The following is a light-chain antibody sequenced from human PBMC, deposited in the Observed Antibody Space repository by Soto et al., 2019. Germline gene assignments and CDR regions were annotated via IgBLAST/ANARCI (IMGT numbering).Light chain of an antibody. CDR2: LAS. Sequence: DIVMTQSPLSLPVTPGEPASMSCRSSQSLLHSNGYNYLDWYLQKPGQPPQLLIYLASNRASGVPDRFSGSGSGTNFTLQISRVEAEDVGVYYCMQAQQTRTFGQGTKVDIK. V-gene: IGKV2-28*01. CDR3: MQAQQTRT. CDR1: QSLLHSNGYNY. J-gene: IGKJ1*01.